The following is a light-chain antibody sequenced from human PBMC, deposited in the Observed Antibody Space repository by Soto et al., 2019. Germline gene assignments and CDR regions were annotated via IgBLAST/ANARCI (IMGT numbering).Light chain of an antibody. Sequence: DIVLTQSPGTLSLSPGERATLSCRASQSVRSRYLAWYQQKAGQAPRLLIYDASRRATGIPDRFIGSGSGTDFTLTISRLEPEDFAVYYCQQYGSSVTFGGGTKVEIK. V-gene: IGKV3-20*01. CDR1: QSVRSRY. J-gene: IGKJ4*01. CDR3: QQYGSSVT. CDR2: DAS.